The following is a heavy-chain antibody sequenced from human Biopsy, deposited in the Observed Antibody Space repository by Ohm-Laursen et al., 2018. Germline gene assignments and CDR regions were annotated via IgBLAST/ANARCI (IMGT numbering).Heavy chain of an antibody. D-gene: IGHD2-2*01. J-gene: IGHJ6*02. CDR1: GFSVSSYD. CDR2: INKTSSHI. CDR3: ARDASRRAREGGMDV. V-gene: IGHV3-21*01. Sequence: SLRLSCSASGFSVSSYDMNWVRQAPGKGLEWVSYINKTSSHIYDADSVRGRFTVARDIAKNSLYLQLNSLRAEDTAVYYCARDASRRAREGGMDVWGQGTPVTVSS.